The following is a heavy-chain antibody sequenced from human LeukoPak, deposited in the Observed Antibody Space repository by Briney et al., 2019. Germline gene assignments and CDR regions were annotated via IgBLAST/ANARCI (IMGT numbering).Heavy chain of an antibody. V-gene: IGHV3-30*02. J-gene: IGHJ6*03. D-gene: IGHD4-11*01. CDR2: IRYDGSNK. CDR3: AKADYSYYYYMDV. Sequence: SGGSLRLSCAASGFTFSNYGMHWVRQAPGKGLEWVAFIRYDGSNKYYADSVKGRFTISRDNSKNTLYLQMNSLRAEDTAVYYCAKADYSYYYYMDVWGKGTTVTVSS. CDR1: GFTFSNYG.